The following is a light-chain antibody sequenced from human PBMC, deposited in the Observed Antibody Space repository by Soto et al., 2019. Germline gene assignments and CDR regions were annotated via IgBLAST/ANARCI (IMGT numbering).Light chain of an antibody. CDR2: DAS. V-gene: IGKV3-11*01. CDR3: QQRSNWPPVFT. Sequence: EMVLTQSPATLSLSPGERATLSCRASQSVSSYLAWYQQKPGQAPRLLIYDASNRATGIPARFSGSGSGTDFTLTTSSLEPEDFAVYYCQQRSNWPPVFTFGPGTKVDIK. CDR1: QSVSSY. J-gene: IGKJ3*01.